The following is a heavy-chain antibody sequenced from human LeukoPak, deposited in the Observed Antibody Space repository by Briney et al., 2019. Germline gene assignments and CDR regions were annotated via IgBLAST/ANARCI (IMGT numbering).Heavy chain of an antibody. D-gene: IGHD3-9*01. Sequence: SGTLSLTCAVSGGSITSNNWWSWVRQPPGKGLEWIGEIFHSGTTNYNASLRNRVTISVDKSKNRFSLKLSSVTAADTAVYYCARDHDILTGYSPRHFDFWGQGTLVTVSS. CDR2: IFHSGTT. V-gene: IGHV4-4*02. CDR3: ARDHDILTGYSPRHFDF. J-gene: IGHJ4*02. CDR1: GGSITSNNW.